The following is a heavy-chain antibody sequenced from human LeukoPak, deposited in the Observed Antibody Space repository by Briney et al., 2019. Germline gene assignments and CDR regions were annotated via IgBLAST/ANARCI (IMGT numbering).Heavy chain of an antibody. Sequence: PGGSLRLSCSASAFTFSSYAMHWVRQAPGKGLEFVSGISNNGDSTYYGASVKGRFTISRDNSKNRLYLQMISLRAEDTAMYYCVKSGADYGDYFGFFDYWGQGTLVTVSS. V-gene: IGHV3-64D*09. CDR2: ISNNGDST. CDR1: AFTFSSYA. D-gene: IGHD4-17*01. CDR3: VKSGADYGDYFGFFDY. J-gene: IGHJ4*02.